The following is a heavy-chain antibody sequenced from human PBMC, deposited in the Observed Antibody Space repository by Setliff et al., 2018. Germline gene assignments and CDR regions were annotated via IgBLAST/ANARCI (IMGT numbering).Heavy chain of an antibody. J-gene: IGHJ6*03. CDR1: GYRLIEVS. CDR2: FDPEDEET. D-gene: IGHD7-27*01. Sequence: ASVKVSCKVSGYRLIEVSMHWVRQAPGKGLEWMGGFDPEDEETVYAQKFQGRVTITRNTSISTAYMELSSLRSEDTAVYYCARGLGSYYYYYMDVWGKGTTVTVSS. CDR3: ARGLGSYYYYYMDV. V-gene: IGHV1-24*01.